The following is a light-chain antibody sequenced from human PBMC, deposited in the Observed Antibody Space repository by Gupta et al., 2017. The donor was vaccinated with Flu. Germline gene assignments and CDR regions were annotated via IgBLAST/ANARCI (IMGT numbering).Light chain of an antibody. V-gene: IGKV1-39*01. CDR1: QSISTY. CDR3: QQSYSTPRYT. CDR2: AAS. Sequence: DRVTITCRASQSISTYLNWYQHKPGKAPKLLIYAASSLQSGVPSRFSGSGSGTDFTLTITSLQPEDFATYFCQQSYSTPRYTFGQGTKLEIK. J-gene: IGKJ2*01.